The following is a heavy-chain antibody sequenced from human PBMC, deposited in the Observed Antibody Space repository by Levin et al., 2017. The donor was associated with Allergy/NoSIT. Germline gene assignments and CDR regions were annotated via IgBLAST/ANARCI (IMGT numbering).Heavy chain of an antibody. J-gene: IGHJ4*02. V-gene: IGHV5-51*01. CDR2: IYPGDSES. D-gene: IGHD1-1*01. CDR1: GYSFSSYW. CDR3: ARRTTGTTPVEFDY. Sequence: PGGSLRLSCKGSGYSFSSYWIGWVRQRPGKGLEWMGIIYPGDSESRYSPSFRGQVTISADKSISTAYLQWNSLKASDTAMYFCARRTTGTTPVEFDYWGQGTLVSVSS.